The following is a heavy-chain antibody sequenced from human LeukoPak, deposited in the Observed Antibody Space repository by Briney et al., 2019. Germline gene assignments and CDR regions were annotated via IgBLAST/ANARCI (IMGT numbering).Heavy chain of an antibody. CDR2: IYYSGST. D-gene: IGHD3-3*01. CDR3: ARGVPEYYDFWSGYFYYFDY. V-gene: IGHV4-59*01. Sequence: PSETLSLTCTVSGGSISSYYWSWIRQPPGKGLEWIGYIYYSGSTNYNPSLKSRVTISVDASKNQFSLKLTSVTAADTAVYYCARGVPEYYDFWSGYFYYFDYWGQGTLVTVSS. J-gene: IGHJ4*02. CDR1: GGSISSYY.